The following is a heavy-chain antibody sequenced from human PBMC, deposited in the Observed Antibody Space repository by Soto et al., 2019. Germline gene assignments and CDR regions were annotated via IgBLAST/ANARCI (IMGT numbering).Heavy chain of an antibody. D-gene: IGHD4-17*01. CDR3: ANNGDYYYYGMDV. J-gene: IGHJ6*02. CDR2: IGAYNGNT. V-gene: IGHV1-18*01. Sequence: ASVKVSCKASGYTFTNFGISWVRQAPGQGLEWMGWIGAYNGNTNYAQKFQGRVTMTTDTSTSTAYMELSSLRSEDTAVYYCANNGDYYYYGMDVWGQGTTVTVSS. CDR1: GYTFTNFG.